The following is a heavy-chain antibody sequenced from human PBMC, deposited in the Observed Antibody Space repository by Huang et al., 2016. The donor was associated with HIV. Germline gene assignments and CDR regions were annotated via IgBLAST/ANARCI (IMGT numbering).Heavy chain of an antibody. J-gene: IGHJ4*02. V-gene: IGHV3-30*18. D-gene: IGHD1-26*01. CDR3: AKDGADEEWDIDY. Sequence: VQLVESGGGVVQPGRSLRLACAASGFSFSTYGLHWVRQAPGEGLEVVAVISYDGSNKYYAHSVKGRFTISRDTSENKVYLQMNSLRHEDTAVYYCAKDGADEEWDIDYWGQGTLVTVSS. CDR2: ISYDGSNK. CDR1: GFSFSTYG.